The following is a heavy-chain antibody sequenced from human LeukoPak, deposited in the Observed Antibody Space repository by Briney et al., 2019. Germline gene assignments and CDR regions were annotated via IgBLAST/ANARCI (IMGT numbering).Heavy chain of an antibody. Sequence: SETLSLTCTVSGGSISGYYWSWIRQPPGKGLEWIGYIYYSGSTNYNPSLKSRVTISVDTSKNQFSLKLSSVTAADTAVYYCASGSYYFDYWGQGTLVTVSS. CDR1: GGSISGYY. V-gene: IGHV4-59*08. CDR2: IYYSGST. J-gene: IGHJ4*02. D-gene: IGHD1-26*01. CDR3: ASGSYYFDY.